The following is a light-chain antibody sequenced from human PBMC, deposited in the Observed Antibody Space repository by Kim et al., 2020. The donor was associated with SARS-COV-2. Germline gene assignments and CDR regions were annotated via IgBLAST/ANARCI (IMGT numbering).Light chain of an antibody. V-gene: IGKV1-33*01. CDR3: QQYDNLFMYT. CDR1: RDVGKY. Sequence: DIQMTQSPPSLSASVGDRVTITCQASRDVGKYLNWYQQKPGSAPKLLIYDGSNLETGVPSRFSGSGSGTDFTLTISSLQPEDMAIYYCQQYDNLFMYTFGQGTKLEI. CDR2: DGS. J-gene: IGKJ2*01.